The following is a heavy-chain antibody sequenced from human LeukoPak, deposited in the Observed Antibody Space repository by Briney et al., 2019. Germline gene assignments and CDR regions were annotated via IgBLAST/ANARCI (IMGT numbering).Heavy chain of an antibody. CDR1: GVTLSPYA. Sequence: GGSLRLSCADSGVTLSPYAMHWVRQAPGKGLEWVALLSNEGSNKYYADSVKGRFTISRDNSKNTLDLQMNSLRAEDTAVYYCAKDGYCSSTSCYPNHFDSWGQGTLVIVSS. CDR2: LSNEGSNK. J-gene: IGHJ4*02. CDR3: AKDGYCSSTSCYPNHFDS. V-gene: IGHV3-30*04. D-gene: IGHD2-2*03.